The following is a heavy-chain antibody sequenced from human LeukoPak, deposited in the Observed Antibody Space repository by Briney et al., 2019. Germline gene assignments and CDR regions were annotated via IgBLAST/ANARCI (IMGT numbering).Heavy chain of an antibody. J-gene: IGHJ3*02. V-gene: IGHV3-53*01. CDR1: GFTVSSNY. CDR3: AKDLGIRWGIDAFDI. Sequence: GESLRLSCAASGFTVSSNYMSWVRQAPGKGLEWVSVIYSGGSTYYADSVKGRFTISRDNSKNTLYLQMNSLRAEDTAVYYCAKDLGIRWGIDAFDIWGQGTMVTVSS. D-gene: IGHD2-8*02. CDR2: IYSGGST.